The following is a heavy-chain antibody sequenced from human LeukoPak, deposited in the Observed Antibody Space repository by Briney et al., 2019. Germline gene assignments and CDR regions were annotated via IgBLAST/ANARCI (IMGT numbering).Heavy chain of an antibody. CDR3: ARGTAAAANRNWFDS. D-gene: IGHD6-13*01. V-gene: IGHV3-23*01. J-gene: IGHJ5*01. Sequence: GGSLRLSCAASGFMFSRYAMIWVRQTPGKGLEWVSAITETGAGTYYADSVKGRFTMSRDNTRNTVYLQMDSLRAEDTAVYFCARGTAAAANRNWFDSWGQGTLVTVSS. CDR1: GFMFSRYA. CDR2: ITETGAGT.